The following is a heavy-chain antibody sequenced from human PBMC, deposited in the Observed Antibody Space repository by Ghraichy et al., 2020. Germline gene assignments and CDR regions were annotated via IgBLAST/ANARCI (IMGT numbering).Heavy chain of an antibody. D-gene: IGHD2-21*01. J-gene: IGHJ3*02. CDR3: ARERVPYCGGDCYGAFDI. Sequence: GGSLRLSCAASGFTFSSYSMNWVRQAPGKGLEWVSSISSSSSYIYYADSVKGRFTISRDNAKNSLYLQMNSLRAEDTAVYYCARERVPYCGGDCYGAFDIWGQGTMVTVSS. CDR2: ISSSSSYI. V-gene: IGHV3-21*01. CDR1: GFTFSSYS.